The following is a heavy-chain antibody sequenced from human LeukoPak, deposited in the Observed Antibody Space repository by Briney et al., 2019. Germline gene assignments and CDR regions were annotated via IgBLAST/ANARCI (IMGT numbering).Heavy chain of an antibody. CDR1: GGSISNGDW. V-gene: IGHV4-4*02. Sequence: PSETLSLTCAVSGGSISNGDWWSWVRQPPGKGLEWIGEINHSGSTNYNPSLKSRVTISVDTSKNQFSLKLSSVTAADTAVYYCARVPPNYYYYMDVWGKGTTVTVSS. CDR3: ARVPPNYYYYMDV. CDR2: INHSGST. J-gene: IGHJ6*03.